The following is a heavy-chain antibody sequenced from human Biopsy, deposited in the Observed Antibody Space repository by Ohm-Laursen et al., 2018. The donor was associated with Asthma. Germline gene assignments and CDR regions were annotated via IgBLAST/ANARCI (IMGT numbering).Heavy chain of an antibody. CDR1: GGSINNFY. CDR3: ARGVDRVTGLLDHFDS. D-gene: IGHD2-21*02. CDR2: AYYSGST. V-gene: IGHV4-59*01. Sequence: GTLSLTCTVSGGSINNFYWSWTRQPPGKGLESIGHAYYSGSTNYNPSLKSRVTISIDASKNQFSLKLTSVTAADTAVYYCARGVDRVTGLLDHFDSWGQGTLVTVSS. J-gene: IGHJ4*02.